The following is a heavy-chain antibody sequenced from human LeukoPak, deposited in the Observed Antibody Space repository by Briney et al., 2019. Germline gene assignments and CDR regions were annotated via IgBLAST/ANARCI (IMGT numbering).Heavy chain of an antibody. CDR3: ATWRVRGYHDILTGYYSARYDY. CDR1: GYTLTELS. CDR2: FDPEDGET. Sequence: ASVKVSCKVSGYTLTELSMHWVRQAPGKGLEWMGGFDPEDGETIYAQKFQGRVTMTEDTSTDTAYMELSSLRSEDTAVYYCATWRVRGYHDILTGYYSARYDYWGQGALVTVSS. D-gene: IGHD3-9*01. J-gene: IGHJ4*02. V-gene: IGHV1-24*01.